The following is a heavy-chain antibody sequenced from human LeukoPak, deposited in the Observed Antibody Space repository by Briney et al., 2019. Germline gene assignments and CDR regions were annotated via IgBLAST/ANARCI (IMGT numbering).Heavy chain of an antibody. CDR3: ARDRDGH. Sequence: GGSLRLSCTASGFTFSGYSMNWVRQAPGKGLEWVSAISGSGGSTYYADSVKGRFTISRDNSKNTLYLQMNSLRAEDTAVYYCARDRDGHWGQGTLVTVSS. V-gene: IGHV3-23*01. CDR2: ISGSGGST. CDR1: GFTFSGYS. J-gene: IGHJ4*02. D-gene: IGHD2-21*02.